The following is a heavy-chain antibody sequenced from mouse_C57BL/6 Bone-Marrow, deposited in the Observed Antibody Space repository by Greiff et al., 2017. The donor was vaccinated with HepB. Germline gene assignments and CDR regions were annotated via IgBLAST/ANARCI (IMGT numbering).Heavy chain of an antibody. D-gene: IGHD2-5*01. CDR1: GFPITSGYY. Sequence: LQESGPGLVKPSQSLFLTCSITGFPITSGYYWIWIRQSPGKPLEWMGYITHSGETFYNPSLQSPISITRETSKNQFFLQLNSVTTEDTAMYYCAGDTYYSNYFDYWGQGTTLTVSS. V-gene: IGHV12-3*01. CDR3: AGDTYYSNYFDY. CDR2: ITHSGET. J-gene: IGHJ2*01.